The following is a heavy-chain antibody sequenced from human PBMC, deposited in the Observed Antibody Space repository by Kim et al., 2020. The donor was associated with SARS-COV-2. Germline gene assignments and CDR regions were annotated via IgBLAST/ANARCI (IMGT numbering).Heavy chain of an antibody. D-gene: IGHD4-17*01. J-gene: IGHJ4*02. V-gene: IGHV3-23*01. CDR1: GFTFSSYA. Sequence: GGSLRLSCAASGFTFSSYAMSWVRQAPGKGLEWVSAISGSGGSTYYADSVKGRFTISRDNSKNTLYLQMNSLRAEDTAVYYCAKDRYDYGDYGDLHYWGQGTLVTVSS. CDR2: ISGSGGST. CDR3: AKDRYDYGDYGDLHY.